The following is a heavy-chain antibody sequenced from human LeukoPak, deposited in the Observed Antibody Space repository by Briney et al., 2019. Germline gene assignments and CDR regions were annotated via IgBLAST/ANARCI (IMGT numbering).Heavy chain of an antibody. CDR2: ISKDGSTS. CDR3: ARDYYMGIVDQ. V-gene: IGHV3-74*01. Sequence: GGSLRLSCAASGFTFSNHWMHWARQAPGKGLVWVSVISKDGSTSIYADSVRGRLTISRDNAKNALYLQMNSPRVEDTSVYYCARDYYMGIVDQWGQGTRVTVSS. D-gene: IGHD3-22*01. J-gene: IGHJ5*02. CDR1: GFTFSNHW.